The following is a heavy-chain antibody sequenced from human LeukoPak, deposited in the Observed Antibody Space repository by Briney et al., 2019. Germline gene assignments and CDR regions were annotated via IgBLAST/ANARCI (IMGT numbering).Heavy chain of an antibody. CDR1: GFTFSSYS. J-gene: IGHJ4*02. D-gene: IGHD1-26*01. CDR3: GRVARGNYYHFDS. CDR2: ISSTSSAI. V-gene: IGHV3-48*04. Sequence: GGSLRLSCAASGFTFSSYSINWVRQAPGKGLEWVSYISSTSSAIYYADSVKGRFTISRDNAKNSLYLQMNSLRAEDTAVYYCGRVARGNYYHFDSWGQGTLVTVSS.